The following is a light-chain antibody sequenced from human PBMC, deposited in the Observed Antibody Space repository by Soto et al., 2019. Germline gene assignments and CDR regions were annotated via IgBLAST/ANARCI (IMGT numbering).Light chain of an antibody. CDR2: GAS. J-gene: IGKJ2*01. CDR3: QQYGSSPLT. V-gene: IGKV3-20*01. CDR1: QSVSNNY. Sequence: EIVLTQSPGTLSLSPGERATLSCRSSQSVSNNYLAWYQQKSGQAPRLLIYGASSRATGIPDRFSGSGSGTDFTLTISRLEPEDLAVYYCQQYGSSPLTFGQGTKLEIK.